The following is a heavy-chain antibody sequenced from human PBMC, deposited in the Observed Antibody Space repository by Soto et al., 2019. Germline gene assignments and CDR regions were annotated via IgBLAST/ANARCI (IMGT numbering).Heavy chain of an antibody. CDR2: ISSSSSYI. J-gene: IGHJ3*02. Sequence: GGSLRLSCAASGFTFSSYSMNWVRQAPGKGLEWVSSISSSSSYIYYADSVKGRFTISRDNAKNSLYLQMNSLRAEDTAVYYCARDFVGATAFDIWGQGTMVTVSS. CDR3: ARDFVGATAFDI. D-gene: IGHD1-26*01. CDR1: GFTFSSYS. V-gene: IGHV3-21*01.